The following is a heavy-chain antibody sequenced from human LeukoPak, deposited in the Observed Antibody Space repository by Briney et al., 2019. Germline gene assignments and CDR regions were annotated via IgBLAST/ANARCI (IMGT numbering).Heavy chain of an antibody. D-gene: IGHD2-2*01. V-gene: IGHV3-9*01. CDR2: ISWNSGSI. J-gene: IGHJ4*02. CDR1: GFTFDDYA. Sequence: QPGRSLRLSCAASGFTFDDYAMHWVRQAPGKGLEWVSGISWNSGSIGYADSVKGRFTISRDNSKNTLYLQMNSLRAEDAAVYYCANVDHSCSSTSCYGGPDWFDYWGQGTLVTVSS. CDR3: ANVDHSCSSTSCYGGPDWFDY.